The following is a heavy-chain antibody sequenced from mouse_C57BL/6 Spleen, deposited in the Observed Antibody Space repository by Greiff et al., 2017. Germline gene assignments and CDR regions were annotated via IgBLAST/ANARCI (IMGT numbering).Heavy chain of an antibody. V-gene: IGHV14-1*01. CDR2: VDPEDGDT. D-gene: IGHD1-1*01. J-gene: IGHJ1*03. CDR1: GFNIKDYY. Sequence: VQLQQSGAELVRPGASVKLSCTASGFNIKDYYMHWVKQRPVQGLEWIGRVDPEDGDTEYAPKFQGKATMNADTSSNTAYQQLSSLTSEDTVDYYCSTNYDSRFWYFVVWGTGTTVPVSS. CDR3: STNYDSRFWYFVV.